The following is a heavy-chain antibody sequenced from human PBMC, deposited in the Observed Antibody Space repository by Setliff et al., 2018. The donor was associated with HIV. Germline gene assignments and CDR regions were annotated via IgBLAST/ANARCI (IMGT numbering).Heavy chain of an antibody. CDR2: ISSGSNTI. CDR3: ARDSEHPYWYFDL. CDR1: GFTLNSYS. V-gene: IGHV3-48*01. J-gene: IGHJ2*01. Sequence: GGSLRLSCEASGFTLNSYSMNWVRQAPGKRLERVSYISSGSNTIYYADSVKGRFTISRDNAKNSLFLQMNSLRADDTAVYYCARDSEHPYWYFDLWGRGTLVTVSS.